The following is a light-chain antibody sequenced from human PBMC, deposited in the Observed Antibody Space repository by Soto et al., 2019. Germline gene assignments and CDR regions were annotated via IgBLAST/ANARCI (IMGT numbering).Light chain of an antibody. J-gene: IGKJ3*01. Sequence: VVLTQSPATLSLSPGETATLSCRASRHVYINALAWYQQKPGRTPTLLIYGASTRATDIPDRFSATESGTDFYLTISSVEPEDSAVYYCQQYGASPFTFCPGTRVEI. CDR3: QQYGASPFT. V-gene: IGKV3-20*01. CDR2: GAS. CDR1: RHVYINA.